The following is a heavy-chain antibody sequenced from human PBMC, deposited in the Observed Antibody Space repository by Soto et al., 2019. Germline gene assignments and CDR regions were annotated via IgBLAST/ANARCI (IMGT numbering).Heavy chain of an antibody. V-gene: IGHV1-69*10. Sequence: ASVKVSCKTSGGAFSSYAISWVRQAPGQGLEWMGGIVPILRRADYAQKFQGRVTVTADEAASTAYMELTSLRSEDTAVYYCARGVPADIGSVYNWLDPWGQGPLVTVSS. J-gene: IGHJ5*02. CDR2: IVPILRRA. CDR1: GGAFSSYA. D-gene: IGHD2-2*01. CDR3: ARGVPADIGSVYNWLDP.